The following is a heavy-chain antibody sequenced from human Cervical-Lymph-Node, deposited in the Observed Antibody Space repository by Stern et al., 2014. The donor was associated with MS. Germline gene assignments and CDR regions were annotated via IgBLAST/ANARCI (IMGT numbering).Heavy chain of an antibody. CDR3: ARAGGEVAIDY. CDR1: GGSISSYY. J-gene: IGHJ4*02. V-gene: IGHV4-59*01. Sequence: VQLVESGPGLVKPSETLSLTCTVSGGSISSYYWSWIRQPPGKGLAWIGYIYYSGSTNYNPSLKSRVTISVDTSKNQFSLKLSSVTAADTAVYYCARAGGEVAIDYWGQGTLVTVSS. CDR2: IYYSGST. D-gene: IGHD5-12*01.